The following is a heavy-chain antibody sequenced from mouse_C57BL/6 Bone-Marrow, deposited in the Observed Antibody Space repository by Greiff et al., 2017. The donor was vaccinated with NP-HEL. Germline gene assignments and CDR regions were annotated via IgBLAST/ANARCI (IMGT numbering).Heavy chain of an antibody. Sequence: VQLQQPGAELVKPGASVKLSCKASGYTFTSYWMHWVKQRPGQGLEWIGMIHPNSGSTNYNEKFKSKATLTVDKSSSTAYMQLSSLTSEDSAVYYCARDYYGSFHWYFDVWGTGTTVTVSS. CDR3: ARDYYGSFHWYFDV. J-gene: IGHJ1*03. V-gene: IGHV1-64*01. CDR2: IHPNSGST. D-gene: IGHD1-1*01. CDR1: GYTFTSYW.